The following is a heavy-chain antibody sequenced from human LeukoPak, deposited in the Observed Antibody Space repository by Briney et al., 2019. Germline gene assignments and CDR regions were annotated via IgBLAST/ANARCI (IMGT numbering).Heavy chain of an antibody. Sequence: GGSLRLSCAASGFTFSYYWMNWVRQAPGKGLEWVANIKEDGSEKYYVDSVKGRFTISRDNAKNSLYLQMNSLRAEDTAVYYCAKASRHYYGSGNSPYYSDYWGQGTLVTVSS. D-gene: IGHD3-10*01. J-gene: IGHJ4*02. CDR3: AKASRHYYGSGNSPYYSDY. CDR2: IKEDGSEK. CDR1: GFTFSYYW. V-gene: IGHV3-7*01.